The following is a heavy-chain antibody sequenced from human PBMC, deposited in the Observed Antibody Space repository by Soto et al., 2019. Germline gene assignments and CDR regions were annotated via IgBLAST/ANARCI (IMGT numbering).Heavy chain of an antibody. CDR3: ARESYSGYDLDAFDI. CDR2: IWYDGSNK. CDR1: GLTFSSYG. V-gene: IGHV3-33*08. D-gene: IGHD5-12*01. Sequence: PGGSLRLSCAASGLTFSSYGMHWVRQAPGKGLEWVAVIWYDGSNKYYADSVKGRFTISRDNSKNTLYLQMNSLRAEDTAVYYCARESYSGYDLDAFDIWGQGTMVTVSS. J-gene: IGHJ3*02.